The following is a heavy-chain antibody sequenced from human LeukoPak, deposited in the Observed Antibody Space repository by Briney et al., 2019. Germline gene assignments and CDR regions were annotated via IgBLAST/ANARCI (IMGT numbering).Heavy chain of an antibody. Sequence: GRSLRLSCAASGFTFSSYGMHWVRQAPGKGLEWVAVISYDGSNKYYADSVKGRFTISRDNSKNTLYLQMNSLRAEDTAVYYCAKEVYYYDSSGYYDYWGQGTLVTVSS. J-gene: IGHJ4*02. CDR3: AKEVYYYDSSGYYDY. D-gene: IGHD3-22*01. CDR1: GFTFSSYG. V-gene: IGHV3-30*18. CDR2: ISYDGSNK.